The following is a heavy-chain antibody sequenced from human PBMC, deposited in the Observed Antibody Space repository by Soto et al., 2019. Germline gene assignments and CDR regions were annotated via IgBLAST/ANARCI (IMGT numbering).Heavy chain of an antibody. CDR3: ARASLRYFDWLLVPSEVNWFDS. CDR2: IYYSGST. CDR1: GGSVSSGSYY. D-gene: IGHD3-9*01. J-gene: IGHJ5*01. Sequence: PSETLSLTCTVSGGSVSSGSYYWSWIRQPPGKGLEWIGYIYYSGSTNYNPSLKSRVTISVDTSKNQFSLKLSSVTAADTAVYYCARASLRYFDWLLVPSEVNWFDSWRQGPLVTVS. V-gene: IGHV4-61*01.